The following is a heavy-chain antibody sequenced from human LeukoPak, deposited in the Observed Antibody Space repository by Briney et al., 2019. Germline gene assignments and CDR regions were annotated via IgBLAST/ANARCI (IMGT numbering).Heavy chain of an antibody. D-gene: IGHD5-24*01. CDR2: INHSGST. Sequence: SETLSLTCAVYGGSFSGYFWSWVRQPAGMGLEWIGEINHSGSTKYSPSLKSRVTISVDSSKNQFSLSLSSVTAADTAVYYCARIAPLDGYRFDYWGQGTLVTVSS. CDR3: ARIAPLDGYRFDY. CDR1: GGSFSGYF. V-gene: IGHV4-34*01. J-gene: IGHJ4*02.